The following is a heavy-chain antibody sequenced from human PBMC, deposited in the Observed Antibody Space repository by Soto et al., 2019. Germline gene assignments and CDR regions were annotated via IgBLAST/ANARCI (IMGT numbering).Heavy chain of an antibody. CDR1: GFIVSSNY. V-gene: IGHV3-66*01. Sequence: EVQLVESGGGLVQPGGSLRLSCAASGFIVSSNYMTWVRQAPGKGLEWVSVIYSGSSTYYADSVKGRFTISRDNSKSTLFLQMNSLRVEDTAVYYCARVVGGYFQEWGRAPWSPSPQ. CDR2: IYSGSST. CDR3: ARVVGGYFQE. D-gene: IGHD3-3*01. J-gene: IGHJ1*01.